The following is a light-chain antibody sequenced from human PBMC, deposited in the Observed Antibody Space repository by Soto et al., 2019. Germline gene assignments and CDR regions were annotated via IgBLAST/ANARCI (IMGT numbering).Light chain of an antibody. CDR1: QTISSW. Sequence: DIQMTQSPSTLSGSVGDRVTITCRASQTISSWLAWYQQKPGKAPKLLIYKASTLKSVVPSRFSGSGSGTEFTLTFSSLQPDDFATYYCQHYNSYSEAFGQGTKVELK. V-gene: IGKV1-5*03. J-gene: IGKJ1*01. CDR3: QHYNSYSEA. CDR2: KAS.